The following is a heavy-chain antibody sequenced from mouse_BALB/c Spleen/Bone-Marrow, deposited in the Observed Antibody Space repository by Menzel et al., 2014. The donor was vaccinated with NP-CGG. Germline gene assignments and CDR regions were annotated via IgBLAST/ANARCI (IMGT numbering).Heavy chain of an antibody. Sequence: EVKVVESGGGLVKPGGSLKLSCAASGFTFSSYAMSWVRQTPEKRLEWVASISSGGSTYYPDSVKGRFTISGDNARNILYLQMSSLRSEDTAMYYCARDDYDDQYYFDYWGQGTTLTVSS. V-gene: IGHV5-6-5*01. D-gene: IGHD2-4*01. CDR2: ISSGGST. CDR1: GFTFSSYA. CDR3: ARDDYDDQYYFDY. J-gene: IGHJ2*01.